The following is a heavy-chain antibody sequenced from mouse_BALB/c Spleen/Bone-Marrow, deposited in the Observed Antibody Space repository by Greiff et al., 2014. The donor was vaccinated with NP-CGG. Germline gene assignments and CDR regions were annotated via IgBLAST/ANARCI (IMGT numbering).Heavy chain of an antibody. J-gene: IGHJ1*01. CDR2: ISSGCTAI. Sequence: VQLKESGGGLVQPGGSRKLSCAASGFTFSSFGMHWVRQAPEKGLEWVAYISSGCTAICYADTVKGRFTISGDNPKNTLFLQMTSLRSEDTAMYYCARGGNWDDFDVWGAGTTVTVSS. D-gene: IGHD4-1*01. CDR1: GFTFSSFG. CDR3: ARGGNWDDFDV. V-gene: IGHV5-17*02.